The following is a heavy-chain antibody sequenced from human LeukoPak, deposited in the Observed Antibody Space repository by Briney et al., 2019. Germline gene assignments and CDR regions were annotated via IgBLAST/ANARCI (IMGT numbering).Heavy chain of an antibody. V-gene: IGHV1-2*06. CDR2: INPNSGGT. CDR3: ARDRDYDDSSGYDY. D-gene: IGHD3-22*01. J-gene: IGHJ4*02. Sequence: ASVKVSCKASGYTFTGYYMHWVRQAPGQGLEWMGRINPNSGGTNYAQKFQGRVTMTRDTSISTAYMELSRLRSDDTAVYYCARDRDYDDSSGYDYWGQGTLVTVSS. CDR1: GYTFTGYY.